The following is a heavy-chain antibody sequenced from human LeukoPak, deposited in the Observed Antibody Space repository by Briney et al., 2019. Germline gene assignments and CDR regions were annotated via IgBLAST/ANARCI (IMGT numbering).Heavy chain of an antibody. D-gene: IGHD3-16*01. CDR1: GFTFSNHG. J-gene: IGHJ4*02. CDR2: IRYDGSNK. CDR3: AKDGGLGNSWYYFDY. V-gene: IGHV3-30*02. Sequence: PGGSLRLSCAASGFTFSNHGMHWVRQAPGKGLEWVAFIRYDGSNKYYADSVKGRFTIARDNSKNTVYVQMNSLRTEDTAVYYCAKDGGLGNSWYYFDYWGQGTLVTVSS.